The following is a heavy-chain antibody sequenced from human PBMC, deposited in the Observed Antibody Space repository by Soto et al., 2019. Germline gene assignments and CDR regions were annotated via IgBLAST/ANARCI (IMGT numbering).Heavy chain of an antibody. J-gene: IGHJ4*02. V-gene: IGHV4-59*08. CDR2: MYNSGST. Sequence: QVQLQESGPGLVKPSETLSLTCTVSGGSISSYYWTWIRQPPGKGLEWIGFMYNSGSTHYNPSLKSRDTISLDTSKNQFPLNLRSVTAADTAVYYCASMGYHYGSASYHLDYWGQGTLVTVSS. CDR1: GGSISSYY. CDR3: ASMGYHYGSASYHLDY. D-gene: IGHD3-10*01.